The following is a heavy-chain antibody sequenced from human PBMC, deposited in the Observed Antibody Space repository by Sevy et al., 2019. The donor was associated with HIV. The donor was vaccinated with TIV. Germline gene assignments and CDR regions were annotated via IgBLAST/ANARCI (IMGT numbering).Heavy chain of an antibody. D-gene: IGHD3-10*01. CDR1: GFTFSSYG. Sequence: GGSLRLSCAASGFTFSSYGMHWVRQAPGKGLEWVAVIWYDGSNKYYADSVKGRFTISRDKSKNTLYLQMNSLRAEDTAVYYCARCFGSGSYGFDSWGQGTLVTVSS. J-gene: IGHJ4*02. CDR2: IWYDGSNK. V-gene: IGHV3-33*01. CDR3: ARCFGSGSYGFDS.